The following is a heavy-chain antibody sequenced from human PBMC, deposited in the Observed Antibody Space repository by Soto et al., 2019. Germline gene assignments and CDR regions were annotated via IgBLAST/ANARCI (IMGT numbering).Heavy chain of an antibody. V-gene: IGHV4-31*03. CDR1: GGSISSGGYY. Sequence: SETLSLTCTVSGGSISSGGYYWSWIRQHPGKGLEWIGYIYYSGSTYYNPSLKSRVTISVDTSKNQFSLKLSSVTAADTAVYYCARSRVVVAAHFDYWGQGTLVTVSS. D-gene: IGHD2-15*01. CDR2: IYYSGST. J-gene: IGHJ4*02. CDR3: ARSRVVVAAHFDY.